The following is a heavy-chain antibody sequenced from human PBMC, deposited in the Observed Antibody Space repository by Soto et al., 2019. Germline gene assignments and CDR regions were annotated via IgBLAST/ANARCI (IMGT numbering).Heavy chain of an antibody. D-gene: IGHD4-17*01. J-gene: IGHJ4*02. CDR3: ARDVGDGDYVPFDY. Sequence: GGSLRLSCAASGFTFISYWMSWVRQAPGKGLEWVANIKPDGSQKWYVESVKGRFTISRDNAKSSLSLQMDSLRAEDTAVYYCARDVGDGDYVPFDYWGQGTLVTVSS. CDR1: GFTFISYW. V-gene: IGHV3-7*05. CDR2: IKPDGSQK.